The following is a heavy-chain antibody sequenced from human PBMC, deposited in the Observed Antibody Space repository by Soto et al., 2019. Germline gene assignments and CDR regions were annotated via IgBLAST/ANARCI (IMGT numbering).Heavy chain of an antibody. CDR1: GGTFSSYA. CDR2: IIPIFGTA. D-gene: IGHD3-10*01. Sequence: QVQLVQSGAEVKKPGSSVKVSCKASGGTFSSYAISWVRQAPGQGLEWMGGIIPIFGTANYAQKFQGRVTITADESTITAYIELSSLRSEDTAVYYCARGPHFYASGNYYQAPFDYWGQGTLVTVSS. CDR3: ARGPHFYASGNYYQAPFDY. J-gene: IGHJ4*02. V-gene: IGHV1-69*12.